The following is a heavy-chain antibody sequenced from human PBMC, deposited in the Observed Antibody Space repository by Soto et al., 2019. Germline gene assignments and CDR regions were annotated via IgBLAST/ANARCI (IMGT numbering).Heavy chain of an antibody. CDR1: GFTFSSFW. D-gene: IGHD2-8*02. J-gene: IGHJ6*03. CDR2: IKQDGSEK. CDR3: SRGACTGASCPLPGWGPDYYHYYMDV. V-gene: IGHV3-7*01. Sequence: EVQLVESGGGLVQPGGSLRLSGAGSGFTFSSFWMTWVRQVPGKGLEWGATIKQDGSEKYFSDSVKGRFTISRDNAENSQYLQMNSLRVEDTAVYYCSRGACTGASCPLPGWGPDYYHYYMDVWGNGTTVTVSS.